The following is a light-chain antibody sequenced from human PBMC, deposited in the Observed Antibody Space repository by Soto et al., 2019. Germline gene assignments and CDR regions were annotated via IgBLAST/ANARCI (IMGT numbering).Light chain of an antibody. V-gene: IGLV2-11*01. CDR3: CSYAGSYTLV. CDR2: DVS. J-gene: IGLJ2*01. Sequence: QSVLTQPRSVSGSPGQSVTISCTGTSSDVGGYNYVSWYQQHPGKAPKLMIYDVSKRPSGVPDRFSGSKSGNTASLTISGLQVEDEADYYCCSYAGSYTLVFGGGTKVTVL. CDR1: SSDVGGYNY.